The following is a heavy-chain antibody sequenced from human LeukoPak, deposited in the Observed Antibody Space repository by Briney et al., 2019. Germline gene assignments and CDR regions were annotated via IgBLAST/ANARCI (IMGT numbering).Heavy chain of an antibody. V-gene: IGHV3-33*08. D-gene: IGHD3/OR15-3a*01. Sequence: LSLTCAVYGGSFSGYYWSWIRQPPGKGLEWVAVIWYDGSNKYYADSVKGRFTISRDNSENMLYLQMNGLRAEDTAVYYCARAVGPFDYWGQGTLVTVSS. CDR2: IWYDGSNK. J-gene: IGHJ4*02. CDR3: ARAVGPFDY. CDR1: GGSFSGYY.